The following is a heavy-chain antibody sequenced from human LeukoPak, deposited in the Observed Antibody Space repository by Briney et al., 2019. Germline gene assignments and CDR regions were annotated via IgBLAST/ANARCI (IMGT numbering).Heavy chain of an antibody. CDR3: ARGLDGYCTNGVCYGNWFDP. D-gene: IGHD2-8*01. CDR2: INPSGGST. J-gene: IGHJ5*02. Sequence: ASVKVSCKASGYTFTSYYMHRVRQAPGQGLEWMGIINPSGGSTSYAQKFQGRVTMTRDTSTSTVYMELSSLRSEDTAVYYCARGLDGYCTNGVCYGNWFDPWGQGTLVTVSS. CDR1: GYTFTSYY. V-gene: IGHV1-46*01.